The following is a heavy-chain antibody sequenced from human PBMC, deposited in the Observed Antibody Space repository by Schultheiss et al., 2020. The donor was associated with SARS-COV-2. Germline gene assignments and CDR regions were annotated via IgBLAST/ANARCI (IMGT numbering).Heavy chain of an antibody. CDR3: ARDWSPYGSGSYYYYYYGMDV. J-gene: IGHJ6*02. V-gene: IGHV4-34*01. CDR1: GGSFSGYY. Sequence: SQTLSLTCAVYGGSFSGYYWSWIRQPPGKGLEWIGDINHSGSTNYNPSLKSRVTISVDTSKNQFSLKLSSVTAADTAVYYCARDWSPYGSGSYYYYYYGMDVWGQGTTVTVSS. D-gene: IGHD3-10*01. CDR2: INHSGST.